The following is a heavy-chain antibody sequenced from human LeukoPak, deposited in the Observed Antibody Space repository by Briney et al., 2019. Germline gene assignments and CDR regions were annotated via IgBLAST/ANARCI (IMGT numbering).Heavy chain of an antibody. Sequence: GSLRLSCAASGFTFSSYWMSWVRQAPGKGLEWIGSIYYSGNTYYNASLKSQVSISIDTSKNQFSLKLTSVTAADTAVYYCARQTGSGLFILPGGQGTLVTVSP. D-gene: IGHD3/OR15-3a*01. CDR3: ARQTGSGLFILP. V-gene: IGHV4-39*01. J-gene: IGHJ4*02. CDR1: GFTFSSYW. CDR2: IYYSGNT.